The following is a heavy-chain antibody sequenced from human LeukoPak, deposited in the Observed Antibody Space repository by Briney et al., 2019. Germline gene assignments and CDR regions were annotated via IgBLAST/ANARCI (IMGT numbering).Heavy chain of an antibody. D-gene: IGHD3-10*01. V-gene: IGHV3-48*01. Sequence: GGSLRLSCAASGFTLSSYGMNWVRQAPGKGLEWVSYISSSSSTIYYADPVKGRFTISRDNAKNSLYLQMNSLRAEDTAVYYCARNPYGSGSHNFDFWGQGTLVTVSS. CDR3: ARNPYGSGSHNFDF. CDR1: GFTLSSYG. J-gene: IGHJ4*02. CDR2: ISSSSSTI.